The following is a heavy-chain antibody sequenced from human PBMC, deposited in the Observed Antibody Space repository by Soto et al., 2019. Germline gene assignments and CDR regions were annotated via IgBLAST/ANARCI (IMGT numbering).Heavy chain of an antibody. J-gene: IGHJ5*02. Sequence: EVQLVESGGGLVQPGGSLRLSCAASGFVFSNYGMHWVRQTPGKELVWVSRINGDGSSTSYADSVRGRFTISRDNAENALYLQMSRLRADDTALYYCARLRVDGDSVPWGQGTLVTVSS. CDR1: GFVFSNYG. CDR2: INGDGSST. D-gene: IGHD4-17*01. CDR3: ARLRVDGDSVP. V-gene: IGHV3-74*01.